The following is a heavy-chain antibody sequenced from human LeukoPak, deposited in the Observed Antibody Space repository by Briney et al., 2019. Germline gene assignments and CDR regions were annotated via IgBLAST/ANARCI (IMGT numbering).Heavy chain of an antibody. CDR3: ARAGHYDSYYFDY. CDR1: AGSFSGYY. J-gene: IGHJ4*02. CDR2: INHSGST. D-gene: IGHD3-22*01. Sequence: PSETLSLTCAVYAGSFSGYYWSWIRQSPGKGLEWIGEINHSGSTNYNPSLKSRVTISVDTSKNQFSLKLSSVTAADTAVYYCARAGHYDSYYFDYWGRGTLVTVSS. V-gene: IGHV4-34*01.